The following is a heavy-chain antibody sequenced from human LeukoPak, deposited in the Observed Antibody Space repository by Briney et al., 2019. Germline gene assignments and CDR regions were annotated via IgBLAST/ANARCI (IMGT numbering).Heavy chain of an antibody. CDR2: IIPIFGTT. CDR3: ARAGTYCGGDCYRLDY. Sequence: SVKVSCKSSGFAFTSFGFSWVRQAPGQGLEWMGGIIPIFGTTNYAQKFQGRVTITADESTSTAYMELSSLRSEDTAVYYCARAGTYCGGDCYRLDYWGQGTLVTVSS. D-gene: IGHD2-21*01. CDR1: GFAFTSFG. J-gene: IGHJ4*02. V-gene: IGHV1-69*13.